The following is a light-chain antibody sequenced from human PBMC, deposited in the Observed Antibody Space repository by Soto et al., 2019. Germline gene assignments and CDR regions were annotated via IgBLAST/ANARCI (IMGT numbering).Light chain of an antibody. Sequence: DIHMTQSPYSLSASVGDRVTITCRASQSISSYLNWYQQKPGKAPKLLIYAASSLQSGVPSRFSGSGSGTDFTLTISSLQPEDFATYYCQQSDSTPTFGQGTKV. CDR2: AAS. CDR1: QSISSY. V-gene: IGKV1-39*01. CDR3: QQSDSTPT. J-gene: IGKJ1*01.